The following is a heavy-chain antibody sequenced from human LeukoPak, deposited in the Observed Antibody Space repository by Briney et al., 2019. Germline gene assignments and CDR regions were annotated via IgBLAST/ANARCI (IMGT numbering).Heavy chain of an antibody. CDR2: IYTGAT. J-gene: IGHJ4*02. CDR1: GGSISTFF. Sequence: PSETPSLTCTVSGGSISTFFWTWIRQSAGKGLEWIGRIYTGATYYNPSLESRATISVDTSNNRFSLKLTSLTAADTAVYYCARGTEMTSFTGYYSFDYWGRGSLVTVSS. CDR3: ARGTEMTSFTGYYSFDY. V-gene: IGHV4-4*07. D-gene: IGHD3-9*01.